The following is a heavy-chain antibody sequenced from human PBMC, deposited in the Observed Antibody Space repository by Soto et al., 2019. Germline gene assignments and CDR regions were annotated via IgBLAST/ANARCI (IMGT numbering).Heavy chain of an antibody. Sequence: QVQLQQWGAGLLKPSETLSLTCAVYGGSFSGYYWNWIRQPPGKGLEWIGEINHSGSTNYNPSLKSRVTLSVATSKNQFSLTLSSVTAADTGVYYCARGWGRIFDYWGQGTVVTVSS. CDR2: INHSGST. D-gene: IGHD7-27*01. V-gene: IGHV4-34*01. CDR1: GGSFSGYY. J-gene: IGHJ4*02. CDR3: ARGWGRIFDY.